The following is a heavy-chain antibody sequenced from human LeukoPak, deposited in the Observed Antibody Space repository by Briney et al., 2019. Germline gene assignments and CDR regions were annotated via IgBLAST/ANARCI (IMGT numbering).Heavy chain of an antibody. V-gene: IGHV3-23*01. Sequence: GGSLRLSCAASGFTFSSYAMSWVRQAPGKGLEWVSAISGSGGSTYYADSVKGRFTISRDNSKNTLYLQMNSLRAEDTAVYYCAKVRWFGELFQYYFDYWGQGTLVTVSS. D-gene: IGHD3-10*01. CDR3: AKVRWFGELFQYYFDY. CDR1: GFTFSSYA. CDR2: ISGSGGST. J-gene: IGHJ4*02.